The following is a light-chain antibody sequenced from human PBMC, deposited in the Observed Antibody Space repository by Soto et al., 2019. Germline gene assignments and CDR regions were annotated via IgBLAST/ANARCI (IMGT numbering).Light chain of an antibody. CDR3: QSYDSSLSGVVV. CDR2: GNS. V-gene: IGLV1-40*01. Sequence: QSVLTQPPSVSGAPGQRVTISCTGSSSNIGAGYDVHWYQQLPGTAPKLLIYGNSNRPSGVPDRFSGSKSGTSASLAITGLQAEDEADYYCQSYDSSLSGVVVLGGGTKLTVL. J-gene: IGLJ2*01. CDR1: SSNIGAGYD.